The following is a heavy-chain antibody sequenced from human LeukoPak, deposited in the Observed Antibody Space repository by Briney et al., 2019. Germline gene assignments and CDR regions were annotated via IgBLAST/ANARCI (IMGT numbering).Heavy chain of an antibody. CDR3: ARTIFGVVIPTENWFDP. CDR1: GGTFSSYA. V-gene: IGHV1-69*05. J-gene: IGHJ5*02. CDR2: IIPIFGTA. Sequence: ASVKVSRKASGGTFSSYAISWVRQAPGQGLEWMGGIIPIFGTANYAQKFQGRVTITTDESTSTAYMELSSLRSEDTAVYYCARTIFGVVIPTENWFDPWGQGTLVTVSS. D-gene: IGHD3-3*01.